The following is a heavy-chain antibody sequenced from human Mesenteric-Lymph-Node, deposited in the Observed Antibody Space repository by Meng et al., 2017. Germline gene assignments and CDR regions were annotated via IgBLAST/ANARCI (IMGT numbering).Heavy chain of an antibody. D-gene: IGHD3-22*01. CDR2: INWNGGST. CDR3: ARRSGGYYPYYFDY. CDR1: GFTFDDYG. J-gene: IGHJ4*02. Sequence: GGLLRLSCAASGFTFDDYGMSWVRQAPGKGLEWVSGINWNGGSTGYADSVKGRFTISRDNAKNSLYLQMNSLRAEDTALYYCARRSGGYYPYYFDYWGQGTLVTVSS. V-gene: IGHV3-20*04.